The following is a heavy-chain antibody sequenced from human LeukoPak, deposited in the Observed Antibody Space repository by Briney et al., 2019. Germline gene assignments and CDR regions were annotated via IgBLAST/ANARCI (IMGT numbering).Heavy chain of an antibody. Sequence: GASVKVSCKASGGTFSSYAISWVRQAPGQGLEWMGGIIPIFGTANYAQKFQGRVTITADESTSTAYMELSSLRSEDTAVYYCARGVVITMVRGVTDLLDYWGQGTLVTVSS. V-gene: IGHV1-69*13. D-gene: IGHD3-10*01. CDR3: ARGVVITMVRGVTDLLDY. CDR1: GGTFSSYA. CDR2: IIPIFGTA. J-gene: IGHJ4*02.